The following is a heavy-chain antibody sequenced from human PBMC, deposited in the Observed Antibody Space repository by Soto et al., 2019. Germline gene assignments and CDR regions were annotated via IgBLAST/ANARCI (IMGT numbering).Heavy chain of an antibody. Sequence: QVQLVESGGGLVKPGGSLRLSCAASGFTFSDYYMSWIRQAPGKGLEWVSYISSSSSYTNYADSMKGRFTISRDNAKNSLYLQMNSLRAEDTAVYYCASWGWNYYYGMDVWGQGTTVTVSS. V-gene: IGHV3-11*06. CDR3: ASWGWNYYYGMDV. J-gene: IGHJ6*02. CDR2: ISSSSSYT. D-gene: IGHD3-16*01. CDR1: GFTFSDYY.